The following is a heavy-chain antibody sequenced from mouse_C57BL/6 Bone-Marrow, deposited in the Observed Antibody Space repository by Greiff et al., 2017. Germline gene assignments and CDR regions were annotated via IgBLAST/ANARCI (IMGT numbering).Heavy chain of an antibody. V-gene: IGHV1-72*01. D-gene: IGHD1-2*01. CDR3: AGYYYFDY. Sequence: QVQLQQSGAELVKPGASVKLSCKASGYTFTSYWMHWVKQRPGRGLEWIGGIDPNSGGTNYNEKFKSKATLTVDKSSSTAYMQLSSLTSEDSAVYYCAGYYYFDYWGQGTTLTVSS. CDR2: IDPNSGGT. CDR1: GYTFTSYW. J-gene: IGHJ2*01.